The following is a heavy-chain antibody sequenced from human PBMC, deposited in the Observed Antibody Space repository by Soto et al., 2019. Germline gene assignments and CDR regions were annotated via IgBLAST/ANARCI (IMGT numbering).Heavy chain of an antibody. CDR2: IYYSGST. CDR3: ARVRGYSYGYGLFDY. D-gene: IGHD5-18*01. CDR1: GCSISSYY. J-gene: IGHJ4*02. Sequence: SETLSLTCTVSGCSISSYYWSWIRQPPGKGLEWIGYIYYSGSTNYNPSLKSRVTISVDTSKNQFSLKLSSVTAADTAVYYCARVRGYSYGYGLFDYWGQGTLVTVSS. V-gene: IGHV4-59*01.